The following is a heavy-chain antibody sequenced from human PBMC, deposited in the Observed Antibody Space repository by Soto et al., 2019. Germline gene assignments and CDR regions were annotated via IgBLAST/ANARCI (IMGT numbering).Heavy chain of an antibody. Sequence: GASVKVSCKASGYTFKNYGINWVRQAPGRGLEWVAWTSAYDGDTSYAQHLQGRVTVTTETLTNTAYMELRSLRPDDTAVYFCVFGGLEPGYSRDTDYWGPGTLVTGS. CDR2: TSAYDGDT. CDR1: GYTFKNYG. CDR3: VFGGLEPGYSRDTDY. D-gene: IGHD3-16*01. J-gene: IGHJ4*02. V-gene: IGHV1-18*04.